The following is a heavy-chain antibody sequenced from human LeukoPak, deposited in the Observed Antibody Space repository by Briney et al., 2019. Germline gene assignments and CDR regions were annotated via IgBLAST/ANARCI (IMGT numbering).Heavy chain of an antibody. V-gene: IGHV1-46*01. J-gene: IGHJ4*02. D-gene: IGHD6-13*01. CDR1: GYTFTGYY. CDR3: ASLAGTTTLGFDY. CDR2: INPSGGST. Sequence: ASVKVSCKASGYTFTGYYMHWVRQAPGQGLEWMGIINPSGGSTSCAQKFQGRVTMTRDTSTSTVYMELSSLRSEDTAVYYCASLAGTTTLGFDYWGQGTLVTVSS.